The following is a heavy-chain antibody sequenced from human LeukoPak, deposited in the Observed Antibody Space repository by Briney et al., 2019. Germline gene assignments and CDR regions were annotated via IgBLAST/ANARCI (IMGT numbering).Heavy chain of an antibody. V-gene: IGHV4-39*01. CDR2: ISYDGRT. Sequence: PSETLSLTCTVSGVSLISDSYFWGWIRQPPGKGLEWIASISYDGRTYNNRSLKSRVTISVDTSKSQFALKLNSVTAADTAVYHCGRVVVAYARAEYFQYLGQGTLVIVSS. J-gene: IGHJ1*01. D-gene: IGHD3-22*01. CDR1: GVSLISDSYF. CDR3: GRVVVAYARAEYFQY.